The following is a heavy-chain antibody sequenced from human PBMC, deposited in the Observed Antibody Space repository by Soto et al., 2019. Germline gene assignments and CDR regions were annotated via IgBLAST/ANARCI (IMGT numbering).Heavy chain of an antibody. CDR2: IIPIFGTA. J-gene: IGHJ4*02. CDR3: ARRSNPYYYDSSGPFDY. V-gene: IGHV1-69*13. D-gene: IGHD3-22*01. Sequence: GASVKVSCKASGGTFSSYAISWVRHAPGQGLEWMGGIIPIFGTANYAQKFQGRVTITADESTSTAYMELSSLRSEDTAVYYCARRSNPYYYDSSGPFDYWGQGTLVTVSS. CDR1: GGTFSSYA.